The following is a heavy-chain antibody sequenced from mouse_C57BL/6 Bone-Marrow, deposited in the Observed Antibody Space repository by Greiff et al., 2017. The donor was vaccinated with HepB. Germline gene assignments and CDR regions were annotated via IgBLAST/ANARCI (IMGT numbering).Heavy chain of an antibody. CDR2: IYPRSGNT. V-gene: IGHV1-81*01. J-gene: IGHJ4*01. CDR1: GYTFTSYG. Sequence: QVHVKQSGAELARPGASVKLSCKASGYTFTSYGISWVKQRTGQGLEWIGEIYPRSGNTYYNEKFKGKATLTADKSSSTAYMELRSLTSEDSAVYFCAKLAFITTVGHAMDYWGQGTSVTVSS. CDR3: AKLAFITTVGHAMDY. D-gene: IGHD1-1*01.